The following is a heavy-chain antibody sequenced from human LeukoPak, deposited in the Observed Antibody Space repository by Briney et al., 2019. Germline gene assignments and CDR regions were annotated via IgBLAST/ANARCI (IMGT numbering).Heavy chain of an antibody. CDR2: IHPSTGNP. CDR3: ARALDSLGGLSLPDY. J-gene: IGHJ4*02. CDR1: GYGFSNYA. Sequence: ASVKVSCKTSGYGFSNYALNWVRQAPGQGLEFMGWIHPSTGNPAYAQGFSGRFVFSLDTPVTTTYLQINDLKAEDTAIYFCARALDSLGGLSLPDYWGQGTLVTVSS. V-gene: IGHV7-4-1*02. D-gene: IGHD3-16*02.